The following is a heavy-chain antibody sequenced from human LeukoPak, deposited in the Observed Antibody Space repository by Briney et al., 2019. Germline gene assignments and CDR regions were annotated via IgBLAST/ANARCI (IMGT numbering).Heavy chain of an antibody. V-gene: IGHV3-30*18. D-gene: IGHD6-13*01. CDR2: ISYDGSNK. CDR3: AKEEGYSSSWYVY. Sequence: GGSLRLSCAASGFTFSSYGMHWVRQAPGKGLEWVAVISYDGSNKYYADSVKRRFTISRDNSKNTLYLQMNSLRAEDTAVYYCAKEEGYSSSWYVYWGQGTLVTVSS. J-gene: IGHJ4*02. CDR1: GFTFSSYG.